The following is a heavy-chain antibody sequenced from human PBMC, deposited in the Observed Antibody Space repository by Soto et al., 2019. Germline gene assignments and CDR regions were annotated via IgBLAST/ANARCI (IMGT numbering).Heavy chain of an antibody. J-gene: IGHJ4*02. V-gene: IGHV3-30*18. CDR3: AKDTYYYDRSGYYTYDH. Sequence: GGSLRLSCAASGFPFSSYGVHWVRQAPGKGLEWVASVSYDGSNKHYADSVKGRFTMSRDNSRNTLDLQMNSLRAEDTAVYYCAKDTYYYDRSGYYTYDHWGQGTQVTVSS. D-gene: IGHD3-22*01. CDR1: GFPFSSYG. CDR2: VSYDGSNK.